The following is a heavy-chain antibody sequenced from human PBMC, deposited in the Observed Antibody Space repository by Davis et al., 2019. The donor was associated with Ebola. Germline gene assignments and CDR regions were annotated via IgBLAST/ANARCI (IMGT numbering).Heavy chain of an antibody. V-gene: IGHV3-53*01. J-gene: IGHJ6*02. CDR3: AKVLQATNILATTYYNYALDV. CDR2: IYSGGTT. D-gene: IGHD5-12*01. Sequence: GESLKISCAASGLIVSSYYMSWVRQAPGKGLEWVSVIYSGGTTYYADSVKGRFTISRDNSKNTLYLQMNSLRAEDTAVYFCAKVLQATNILATTYYNYALDVWGQGTTVTVSS. CDR1: GLIVSSYY.